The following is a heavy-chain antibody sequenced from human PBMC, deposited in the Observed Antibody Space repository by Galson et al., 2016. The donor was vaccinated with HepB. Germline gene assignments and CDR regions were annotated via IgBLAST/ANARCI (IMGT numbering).Heavy chain of an antibody. D-gene: IGHD6-19*01. V-gene: IGHV1-8*02. Sequence: SVKVSCKASGYTFTIYDINWVRQAPGQGLEWMGWMSPDSGYTGYAQRFQDRVTMTTNISIDTAYMELTSLTYDDTAIYYCARGQWLSDHWGRGTLVTVSS. CDR1: GYTFTIYD. J-gene: IGHJ4*02. CDR2: MSPDSGYT. CDR3: ARGQWLSDH.